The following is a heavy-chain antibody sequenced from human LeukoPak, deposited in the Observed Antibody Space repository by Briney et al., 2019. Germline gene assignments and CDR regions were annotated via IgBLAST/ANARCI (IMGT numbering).Heavy chain of an antibody. J-gene: IGHJ6*03. D-gene: IGHD5-24*01. CDR2: INPNSGGT. V-gene: IGHV1-2*02. CDR1: GYTFTGYC. CDR3: ARVEKPRPYYYYYMDV. Sequence: ASVKVSCKASGYTFTGYCMHWVRQAPGQGLEWMGWINPNSGGTNYAQKFQGRVTMTRGTSISTAYMELSRLRSDDTAVYYCARVEKPRPYYYYYMDVWGKGTAVTVSS.